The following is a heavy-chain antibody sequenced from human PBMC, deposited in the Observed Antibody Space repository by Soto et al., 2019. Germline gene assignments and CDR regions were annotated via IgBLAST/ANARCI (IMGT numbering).Heavy chain of an antibody. V-gene: IGHV5-10-1*01. J-gene: IGHJ6*02. CDR1: GYSFTSYW. Sequence: GESLKISCKGSGYSFTSYWISWVRQMPGKGLEWMGRIDPSDSYTNYSPSFQGHVTISADKSISAAYLQWSSLKASDTAMYYCAGSRIAAAGHDYYYYGMDVWGQGTTVTVSS. CDR3: AGSRIAAAGHDYYYYGMDV. D-gene: IGHD6-13*01. CDR2: IDPSDSYT.